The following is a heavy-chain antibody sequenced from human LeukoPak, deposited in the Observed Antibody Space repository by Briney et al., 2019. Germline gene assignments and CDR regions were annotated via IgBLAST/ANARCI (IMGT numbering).Heavy chain of an antibody. CDR1: GFTVSSNY. V-gene: IGHV3-66*02. CDR2: IYSGGST. CDR3: ARETPGYYYYYMDV. D-gene: IGHD1-1*01. J-gene: IGHJ6*03. Sequence: GGSLRLSCAASGFTVSSNYMSWFRQAPGKGLEWVSVIYSGGSTYYADSVKGRFTISRDNSKNTLYLQMNSLRAEDTAVYYCARETPGYYYYYMDVWGKGTTVTVSS.